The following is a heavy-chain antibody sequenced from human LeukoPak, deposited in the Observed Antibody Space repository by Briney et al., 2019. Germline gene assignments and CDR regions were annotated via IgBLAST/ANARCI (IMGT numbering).Heavy chain of an antibody. J-gene: IGHJ3*02. CDR3: ARAPTRIAAAGTNLCDAFDI. CDR2: ISSSGSTI. D-gene: IGHD6-13*01. Sequence: GGSLRLSCAASGFTFSSYEMNWVRQAPGKGLEWVPYISSSGSTIYYADSVKGRFTISRDNAKNSLYLQMNSLRAEDTAVYYCARAPTRIAAAGTNLCDAFDIWGQGTMVTVSS. V-gene: IGHV3-48*03. CDR1: GFTFSSYE.